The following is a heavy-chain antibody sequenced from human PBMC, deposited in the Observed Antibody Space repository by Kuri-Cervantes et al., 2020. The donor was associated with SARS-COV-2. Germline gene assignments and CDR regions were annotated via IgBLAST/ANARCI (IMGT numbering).Heavy chain of an antibody. V-gene: IGHV3-30*19. CDR2: ISYDGSNK. D-gene: IGHD6-19*01. CDR1: GFTFSSYG. Sequence: GESLKISCAASGFTFSSYGMHWVRQAPGKGLEWVAVISYDGSNKYYADSVKGRFTISRDNSKNTLYLQMNSLRAEDTAVYYCARDIAVAEVGVAYWGQGTLVNVSS. J-gene: IGHJ4*02. CDR3: ARDIAVAEVGVAY.